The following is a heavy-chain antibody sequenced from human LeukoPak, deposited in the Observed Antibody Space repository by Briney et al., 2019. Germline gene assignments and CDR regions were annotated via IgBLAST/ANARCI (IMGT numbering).Heavy chain of an antibody. CDR1: GGSISSSSYY. Sequence: PSETLSLTCTVSGGSISSSSYYWGWIRQPPGKGLEWIGSIYYSGSTYYNPSLKSRVTISVDTSKNQFSLKLSSVTAADTAVYYCARDYSSGAFDYWGQGTLVTVSS. J-gene: IGHJ4*02. D-gene: IGHD6-19*01. CDR3: ARDYSSGAFDY. CDR2: IYYSGST. V-gene: IGHV4-39*07.